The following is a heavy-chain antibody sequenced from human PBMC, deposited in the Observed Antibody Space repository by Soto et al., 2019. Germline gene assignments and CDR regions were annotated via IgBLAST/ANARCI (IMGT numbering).Heavy chain of an antibody. CDR2: IRSKAYGGTT. CDR1: GFTFGDYA. V-gene: IGHV3-49*03. Sequence: PGGSLRLSCTASGFTFGDYAMSWFRQAPGKGLEWVGFIRSKAYGGTTEYAASVKGRFTISRDDSKSIAYLQMNSLKTEDTAVYYCTRKHDSSGYGYYYYGMDVWGKGTTVTVSS. J-gene: IGHJ6*04. D-gene: IGHD3-22*01. CDR3: TRKHDSSGYGYYYYGMDV.